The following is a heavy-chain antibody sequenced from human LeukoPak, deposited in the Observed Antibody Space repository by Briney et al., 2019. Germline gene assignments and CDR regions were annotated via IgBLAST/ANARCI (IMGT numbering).Heavy chain of an antibody. Sequence: SGPTLVKPTQTLTLTCTFSGFSLSTSGASVGWIRQPPGKALEWLALIYWDDDKRYSPSLKSRLTITKDTSKNQVVLTMTNMDPVDTATYYCAHADYDILTGYRHFDYWGQGTLVTVSS. D-gene: IGHD3-9*01. CDR2: IYWDDDK. J-gene: IGHJ4*02. CDR3: AHADYDILTGYRHFDY. V-gene: IGHV2-5*02. CDR1: GFSLSTSGAS.